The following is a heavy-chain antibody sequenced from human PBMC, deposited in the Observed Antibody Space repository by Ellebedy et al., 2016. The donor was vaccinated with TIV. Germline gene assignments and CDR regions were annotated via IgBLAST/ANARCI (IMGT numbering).Heavy chain of an antibody. J-gene: IGHJ4*02. Sequence: ASVKVSCXASGYTFTNYFIHWVRQAPGQGLEWMGIINPSGGSTSYAQKFQGRVTITADKSTSTAYMELSSLRSEDTAVYYCARGHMDRGVTPWSYWGQGTLVTVSS. V-gene: IGHV1-46*01. CDR2: INPSGGST. D-gene: IGHD3-10*01. CDR1: GYTFTNYF. CDR3: ARGHMDRGVTPWSY.